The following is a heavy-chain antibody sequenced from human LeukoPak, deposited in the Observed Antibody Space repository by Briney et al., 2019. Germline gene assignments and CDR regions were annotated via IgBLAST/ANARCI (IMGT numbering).Heavy chain of an antibody. D-gene: IGHD3-9*01. CDR2: IYTSGST. CDR3: ARGDILTGYSQPAFDI. J-gene: IGHJ3*02. CDR1: GGSICSYY. V-gene: IGHV4-4*09. Sequence: SETLSLTCTVSGGSICSYYWSWIRQPPGKGLEWIGYIYTSGSTNYNPSLKSRVTISVDTSKNQFSLKLSSVTAADTAVYYCARGDILTGYSQPAFDIWGQGTMVTVSS.